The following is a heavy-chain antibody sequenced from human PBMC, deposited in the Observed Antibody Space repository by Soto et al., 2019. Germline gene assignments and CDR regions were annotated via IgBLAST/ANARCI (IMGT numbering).Heavy chain of an antibody. CDR1: GGTFSSYT. J-gene: IGHJ5*02. V-gene: IGHV1-69*02. D-gene: IGHD6-19*01. Sequence: SVKVSCKASGGTFSSYTISWVRQAPGQGLEWIGRIIPILSIANYAQKYQGRVTITADKSTSTAYMELSSLRSEDTAVYYCARGGSGWYNWFDPWGQGTLVTVSS. CDR3: ARGGSGWYNWFDP. CDR2: IIPILSIA.